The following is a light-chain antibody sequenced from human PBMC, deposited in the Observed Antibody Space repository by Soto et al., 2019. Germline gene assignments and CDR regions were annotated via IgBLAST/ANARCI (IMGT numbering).Light chain of an antibody. CDR1: QSINSD. J-gene: IGKJ5*01. CDR3: QLYGISPH. V-gene: IGKV3D-15*01. Sequence: EIVMTQAPATLSVSPGETTRLSCRASQSINSDVAWYQQKVGQTPRLLIHGASTRATGIPDRFSGSASGTDFTLTINRLEPEDFAVYYCQLYGISPHFGQGTRLEIK. CDR2: GAS.